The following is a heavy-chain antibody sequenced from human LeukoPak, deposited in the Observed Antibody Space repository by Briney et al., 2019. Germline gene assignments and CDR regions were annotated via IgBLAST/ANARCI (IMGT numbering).Heavy chain of an antibody. V-gene: IGHV4-61*02. D-gene: IGHD7-27*01. CDR1: GGAISSGSYY. Sequence: SQTLSLTCTVSGGAISSGSYYWSWIRQPAGKGLEWIGRIYTSGSTNYNPSLKSRVTILVDTSKNQFSLKLSSVTAADTAVYYCARDQLGIWYFDLWGRGTLVTVSS. CDR3: ARDQLGIWYFDL. J-gene: IGHJ2*01. CDR2: IYTSGST.